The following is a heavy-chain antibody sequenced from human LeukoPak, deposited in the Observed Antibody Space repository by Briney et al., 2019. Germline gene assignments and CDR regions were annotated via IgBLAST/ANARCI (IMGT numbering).Heavy chain of an antibody. J-gene: IGHJ4*02. CDR3: AKSLSSRGVIIPRTSRYFNY. CDR1: GFTFSLYT. Sequence: GRSLRLSCAASGFTFSLYTMHWVRQAPGKGLEWVAVISYDGSDKYYADSVKGRFTISRDNSKNTLYLQMNSLRAEDTAVYFCAKSLSSRGVIIPRTSRYFNYWGQGTLVTVSS. V-gene: IGHV3-30*04. CDR2: ISYDGSDK. D-gene: IGHD3-10*01.